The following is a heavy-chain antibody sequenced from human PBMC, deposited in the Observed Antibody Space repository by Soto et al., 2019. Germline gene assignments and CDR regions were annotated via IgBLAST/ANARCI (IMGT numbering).Heavy chain of an antibody. Sequence: QVTLKASGPVLVKPTETLTLTCIVSGFSLRNARMGVSGIRQPPGKALEWLAHIFPNDEKSYSTSLQSRFTLAKDTSKSQVVLTMTKMDPRDTATYYCARSRSGTYYDAFDIWDQGTMVTVSS. J-gene: IGHJ3*02. CDR2: IFPNDEK. CDR1: GFSLRNARMG. D-gene: IGHD3-10*01. CDR3: ARSRSGTYYDAFDI. V-gene: IGHV2-26*01.